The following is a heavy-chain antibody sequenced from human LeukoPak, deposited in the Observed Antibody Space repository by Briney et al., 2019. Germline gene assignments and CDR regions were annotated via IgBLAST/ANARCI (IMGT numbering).Heavy chain of an antibody. CDR3: ARVQIAVAGVFYYYYYYMDV. V-gene: IGHV1-18*01. CDR1: GYTFTSYG. Sequence: GASVKVSCKASGYTFTSYGISWVRQAPGQGLEWMGWISAYNGNTNYAQKLQGRVTMTTDTSTSTAYMELRSLRSDDTAVYYCARVQIAVAGVFYYYYYYMDVWGKGTTVTVSS. CDR2: ISAYNGNT. D-gene: IGHD6-19*01. J-gene: IGHJ6*03.